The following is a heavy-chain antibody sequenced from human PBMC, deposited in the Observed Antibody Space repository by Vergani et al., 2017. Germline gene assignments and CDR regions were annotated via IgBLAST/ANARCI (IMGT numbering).Heavy chain of an antibody. CDR1: GFTFSSYS. D-gene: IGHD5-12*01. Sequence: EVQLVESGGGLVKPGGSLRLSCAASGFTFSSYSMNWVRQAPGKGLEWVSSISSSRSYIYYADSVKGRFTISRDNAKNTLYLQMNSLRAEDMAVYYCARAHLDTDSGYDYEDFDYWGQGTLVTVSS. CDR2: ISSSRSYI. J-gene: IGHJ4*02. CDR3: ARAHLDTDSGYDYEDFDY. V-gene: IGHV3-21*01.